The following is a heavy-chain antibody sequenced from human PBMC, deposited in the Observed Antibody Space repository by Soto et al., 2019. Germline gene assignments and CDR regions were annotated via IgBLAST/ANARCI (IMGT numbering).Heavy chain of an antibody. J-gene: IGHJ4*02. CDR3: ARVCSGGSCYTHTQDY. Sequence: VQLVESGGGLVQPGGSLRRSCAASGFTVSSNYMSWVRQAPGKGLEWVSVIYSGGSTYYADSVKGRFTISRDNSKNTLYLQMNSLRAEDTAVYYCARVCSGGSCYTHTQDYWGQGTLVTVSS. D-gene: IGHD2-15*01. V-gene: IGHV3-66*01. CDR1: GFTVSSNY. CDR2: IYSGGST.